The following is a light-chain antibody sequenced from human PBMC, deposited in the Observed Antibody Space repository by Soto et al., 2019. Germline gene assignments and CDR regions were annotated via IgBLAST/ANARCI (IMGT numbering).Light chain of an antibody. CDR2: GAS. V-gene: IGKV3-20*01. Sequence: EVVLTQSPGTLSLSPGGRATLSCRASQSVASSLLAWYQQKPGQAPRLLIYGASSRATGSPDRFSGSGSGTDFTLTISRLDPEDFAVYYCQQYGSSPITFGQGTRLEIK. CDR3: QQYGSSPIT. CDR1: QSVASSL. J-gene: IGKJ5*01.